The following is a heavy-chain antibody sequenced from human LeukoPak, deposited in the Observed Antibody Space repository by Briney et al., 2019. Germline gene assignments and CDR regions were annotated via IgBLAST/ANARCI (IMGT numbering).Heavy chain of an antibody. Sequence: GGSLRLSCAASGFTFRSYAMNWVRQAPGKGLEWVSAISGSGSATYYADSVKGRFTISRDNSKNTLYLQMNSLRAEDTAVYYCAKGGNGYCTNGICSPRVVAAIDYWGQGTLVTVSS. CDR3: AKGGNGYCTNGICSPRVVAAIDY. V-gene: IGHV3-23*01. J-gene: IGHJ4*02. D-gene: IGHD2-8*01. CDR1: GFTFRSYA. CDR2: ISGSGSAT.